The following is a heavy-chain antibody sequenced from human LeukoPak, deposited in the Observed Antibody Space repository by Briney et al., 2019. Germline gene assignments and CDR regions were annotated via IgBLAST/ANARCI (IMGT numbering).Heavy chain of an antibody. V-gene: IGHV3-23*01. CDR1: GFTFSNYA. Sequence: GGSLRLSCAASGFTFSNYALSWVRQAPGKGLEWVSDISGSGGSTYYADSVKGRFTVSRDNSKNTMYLQMNSLRAEDTAVYYCAKRIQSAMAMGYWGQGTLVTVSS. CDR2: ISGSGGST. CDR3: AKRIQSAMAMGY. D-gene: IGHD5-18*01. J-gene: IGHJ4*02.